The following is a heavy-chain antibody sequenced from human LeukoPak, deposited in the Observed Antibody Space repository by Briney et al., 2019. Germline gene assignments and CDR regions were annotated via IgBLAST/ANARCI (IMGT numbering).Heavy chain of an antibody. V-gene: IGHV4-59*01. CDR2: IYYSGST. D-gene: IGHD6-13*01. J-gene: IGHJ4*02. CDR3: ARGRSSSWTDY. Sequence: SETLSLTCTVSGGSISSYYWSWIRQPPGKGLEWIGYIYYSGSTNYNPSLKSRVTISVDTSKNQFSLKLSSVTAADMAVYYCARGRSSSWTDYWGQGTLVTVSS. CDR1: GGSISSYY.